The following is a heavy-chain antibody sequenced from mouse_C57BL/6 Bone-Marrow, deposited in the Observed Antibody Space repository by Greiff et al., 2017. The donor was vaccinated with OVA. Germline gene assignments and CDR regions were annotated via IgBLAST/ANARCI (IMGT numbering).Heavy chain of an antibody. J-gene: IGHJ3*01. V-gene: IGHV1-54*01. Sequence: QVQLQQSGAELVRPGTSVKVSCKASGYAFTNYLIEWVKQRPGQGLEWIGVINPGSGGTNYNEKFKGKATLTADKSSSTAYMQLSSLTSEDSAVYFCARSREGFAYWGQGTLVTVSA. CDR2: INPGSGGT. CDR3: ARSREGFAY. CDR1: GYAFTNYL.